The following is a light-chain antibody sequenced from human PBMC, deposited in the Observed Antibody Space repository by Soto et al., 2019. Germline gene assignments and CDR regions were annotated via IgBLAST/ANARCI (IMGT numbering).Light chain of an antibody. V-gene: IGKV3-20*01. CDR1: QSVSNNY. CDR2: GAS. J-gene: IGKJ1*01. CDR3: QQYNNWPQT. Sequence: DIVLTQSPGTLSLSPGERATLSCRASQSVSNNYLAWYQQKPGQAPRLLIYGASNRATGIPDRFSGGGSGTEFTLTISSLQSEDFAEYHCQQYNNWPQTCGQGTKG.